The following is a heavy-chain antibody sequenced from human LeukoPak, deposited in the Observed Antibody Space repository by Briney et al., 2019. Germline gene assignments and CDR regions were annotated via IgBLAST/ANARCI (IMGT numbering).Heavy chain of an antibody. CDR2: IHHSGNI. J-gene: IGHJ4*02. V-gene: IGHV4-4*02. Sequence: SETLSLTCAVSGGSISSRNWWSWVRQPPGKGLEWIAEIHHSGNINYNPSLKSRVTISVDKSKNQFSLKLSSVTAADTAVYYCATNTVTGTDYWGQGTLVTVSS. CDR1: GGSISSRNW. CDR3: ATNTVTGTDY. D-gene: IGHD4-17*01.